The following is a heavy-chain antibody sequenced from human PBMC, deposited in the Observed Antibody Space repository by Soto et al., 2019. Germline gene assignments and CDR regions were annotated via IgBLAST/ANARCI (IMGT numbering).Heavy chain of an antibody. Sequence: SETLSLTCAVYGGSFSGYYWSWIRQPPGKGLEWIGEINHSGSTNYNPSLKSRVTISVDTSKNQFSLKLSSVTAADTAVYYCARDSAAAGRNAFDIWGQGTMVTVSS. D-gene: IGHD6-13*01. V-gene: IGHV4-34*01. J-gene: IGHJ3*02. CDR2: INHSGST. CDR3: ARDSAAAGRNAFDI. CDR1: GGSFSGYY.